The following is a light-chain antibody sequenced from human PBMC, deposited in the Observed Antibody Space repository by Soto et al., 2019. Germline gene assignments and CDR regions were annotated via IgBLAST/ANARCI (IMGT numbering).Light chain of an antibody. CDR3: QQYGSSPWT. V-gene: IGKV3-20*01. CDR1: QSVSSTY. CDR2: GAS. J-gene: IGKJ1*01. Sequence: EIVLTQSPGTLSLSQGEGATLSCRASQSVSSTYFAWYQQKPGQAPRLLIYGASTRATGIPDGFSGSGSGTDFTLTISRLEPEDFAVYYCQQYGSSPWTFGQGTNVETK.